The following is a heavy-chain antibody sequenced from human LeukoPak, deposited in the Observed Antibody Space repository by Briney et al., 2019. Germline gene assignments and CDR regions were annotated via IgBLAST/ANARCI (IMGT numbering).Heavy chain of an antibody. D-gene: IGHD5-12*01. CDR1: GFTFSSYW. V-gene: IGHV3-74*01. CDR2: IKDGGSTT. Sequence: GGSLRLSCAASGFTFSSYWIHWVRQVSGKGLVWVSRIKDGGSTTDYADSVKGRFTISRDDAKNTLYLQMNSLRAEDTAVYYCTTIRPGYWGQGTLVTVSS. CDR3: TTIRPGY. J-gene: IGHJ4*02.